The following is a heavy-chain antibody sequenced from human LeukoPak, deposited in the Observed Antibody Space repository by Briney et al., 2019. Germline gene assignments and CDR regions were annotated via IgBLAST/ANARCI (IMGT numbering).Heavy chain of an antibody. CDR3: AKDRRYCSGGSCLFYYYGMDV. CDR1: GFTFSGYG. D-gene: IGHD2-15*01. J-gene: IGHJ6*02. Sequence: GRSLRLSCAASGFTFSGYGMHWVRQAPGKGLEWVAVISYDGSNKYYADSVKGRFTISRDNSKNTLYLQMNSLRAEDTAVYYCAKDRRYCSGGSCLFYYYGMDVWGQGTTVTVSS. V-gene: IGHV3-30*18. CDR2: ISYDGSNK.